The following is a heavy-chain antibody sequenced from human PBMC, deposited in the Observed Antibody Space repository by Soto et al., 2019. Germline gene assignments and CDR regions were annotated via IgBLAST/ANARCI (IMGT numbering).Heavy chain of an antibody. D-gene: IGHD6-6*01. CDR2: INAGNGNT. CDR1: GYTFTSYA. CDR3: ARGGGIVAQFDY. V-gene: IGHV1-3*05. J-gene: IGHJ4*02. Sequence: QVQLVQSGAEEKKPGASVKVSCKASGYTFTSYAMHWVRQAPGQRLEWMGWINAGNGNTKYSQKFQGRVTITRDTSASTADMELSSLRSEDTAVYYCARGGGIVAQFDYWGQGTLVTVSS.